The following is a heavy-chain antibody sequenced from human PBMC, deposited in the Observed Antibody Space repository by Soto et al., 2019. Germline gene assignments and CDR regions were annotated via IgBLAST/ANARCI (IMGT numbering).Heavy chain of an antibody. CDR2: IIPIFGTA. J-gene: IGHJ6*02. D-gene: IGHD3-3*01. V-gene: IGHV1-69*13. CDR1: GGTFSSYA. Sequence: SVKVSCKASGGTFSSYAISWVRQAPGQGLEWMGGIIPIFGTANYAQKFQGRVTITADESTSTAYMELSSLRSEDTAVYYCARDLIEYYDFWSGYLTPYYGMDVWGQGTTVTVSS. CDR3: ARDLIEYYDFWSGYLTPYYGMDV.